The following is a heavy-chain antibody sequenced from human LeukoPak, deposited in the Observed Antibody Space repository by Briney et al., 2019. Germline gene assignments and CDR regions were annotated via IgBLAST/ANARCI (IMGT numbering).Heavy chain of an antibody. CDR3: ARDNSGSGSYYK. D-gene: IGHD3-10*01. J-gene: IGHJ4*02. Sequence: VSVKVSCKASSYSFNRYGISWVRQAPGQGLEGMGWISAYNGNTNYAQKLQGRVTMTTDTSTSTAYMELRSLRSGDTAVYHCARDNSGSGSYYKWGQGTLVTVSS. CDR1: SYSFNRYG. V-gene: IGHV1-18*01. CDR2: ISAYNGNT.